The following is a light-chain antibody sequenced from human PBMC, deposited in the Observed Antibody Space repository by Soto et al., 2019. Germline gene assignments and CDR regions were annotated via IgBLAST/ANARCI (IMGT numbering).Light chain of an antibody. V-gene: IGKV3-20*01. CDR2: IAS. Sequence: EIVLTQSPGTLSLSPGERATLSCRASQSVHNNYLAWYQQRLGQPPRLVISIASNRATGISDRFSGSGSGTDFILTISRLEPEDSAVYYCLQYGGLPLTFGGGTKGEI. CDR1: QSVHNNY. CDR3: LQYGGLPLT. J-gene: IGKJ4*01.